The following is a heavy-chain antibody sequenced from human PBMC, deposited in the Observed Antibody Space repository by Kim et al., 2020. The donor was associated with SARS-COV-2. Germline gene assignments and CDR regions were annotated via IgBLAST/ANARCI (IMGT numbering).Heavy chain of an antibody. CDR2: IYYSGST. CDR1: GGSISSSSYY. CDR3: ARDPCVTMIVVAQGYYYSMDV. Sequence: SETLSLTCTVSGGSISSSSYYWGWIRQPPGKGLEWIGRIYYSGSTYYNPSLKSRVTISVDTSKNQFSLKLSHVTAADTAVYYCARDPCVTMIVVAQGYYYSMDVWGQGTTVTVSS. J-gene: IGHJ6*02. V-gene: IGHV4-39*01. D-gene: IGHD3-22*01.